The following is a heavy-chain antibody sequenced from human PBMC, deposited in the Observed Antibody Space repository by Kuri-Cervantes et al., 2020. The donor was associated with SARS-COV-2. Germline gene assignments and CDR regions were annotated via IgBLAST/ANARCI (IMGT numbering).Heavy chain of an antibody. J-gene: IGHJ6*02. Sequence: GGSLRLSCAASGFTFSSYAMSWVRQAPGKGLEWVSAISGSGGSTYYADSVKGRFTISRDNSKNTLYLQMNSLRAEDTAVYYRAKIAGLLYGYYYGMDVWGQGTTVTGAS. CDR3: AKIAGLLYGYYYGMDV. D-gene: IGHD3-3*01. CDR2: ISGSGGST. CDR1: GFTFSSYA. V-gene: IGHV3-23*01.